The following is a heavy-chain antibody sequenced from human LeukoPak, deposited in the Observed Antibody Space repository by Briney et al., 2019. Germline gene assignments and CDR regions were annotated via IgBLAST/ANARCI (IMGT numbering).Heavy chain of an antibody. CDR2: IWYDGSNK. CDR1: GFTFSSYG. J-gene: IGHJ6*03. D-gene: IGHD3-10*01. Sequence: GRSLRLSCAASGFTFSSYGMHWVRQAPGKGLEWVAVIWYDGSNKYYADSVKGRFTISRDNSKNTLYLQMNSLRAEDTAVYYCAKDGMVRGVIITKHYYYYYMVVWGKGTTVTVSS. V-gene: IGHV3-33*06. CDR3: AKDGMVRGVIITKHYYYYYMVV.